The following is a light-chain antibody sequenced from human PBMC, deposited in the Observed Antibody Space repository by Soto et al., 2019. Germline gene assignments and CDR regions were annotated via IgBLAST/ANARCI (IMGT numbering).Light chain of an antibody. V-gene: IGKV1D-16*01. Sequence: DIQMTQSPSSLSASVGDRVTITCRASQGISSWLAWYQQKPDKAPKSLIYASSKLQSGVPSRFSASGSGTDFTLTISSLQPEDSATYYCQQYNRYPPTFGQGTRLEIK. CDR1: QGISSW. CDR2: ASS. J-gene: IGKJ5*01. CDR3: QQYNRYPPT.